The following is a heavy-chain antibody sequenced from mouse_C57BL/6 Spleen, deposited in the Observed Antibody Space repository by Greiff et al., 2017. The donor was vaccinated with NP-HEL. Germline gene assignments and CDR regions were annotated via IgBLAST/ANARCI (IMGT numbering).Heavy chain of an antibody. CDR3: ARSGNWDY. CDR1: GYSFTGYY. D-gene: IGHD2-1*01. V-gene: IGHV1-42*01. J-gene: IGHJ2*01. CDR2: INPSTGGT. Sequence: VQLKESGPELVKPGASVKISCKASGYSFTGYYMNWVKQSPEKSLEWIGEINPSTGGTTYNQKFKAKATLTVDKSSSTAYMQLKSLTSEDSAVYYCARSGNWDYWGQGTTLTVSS.